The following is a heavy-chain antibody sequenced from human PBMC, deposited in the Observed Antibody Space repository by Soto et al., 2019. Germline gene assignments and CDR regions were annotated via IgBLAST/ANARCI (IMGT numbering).Heavy chain of an antibody. CDR1: GASFTNDGSY. J-gene: IGHJ4*02. V-gene: IGHV4-31*03. D-gene: IGHD5-18*01. Sequence: SETLSLTCTVSGASFTNDGSYWSWIRQHPGKGLEWIGYIYFTGYTYYTPSLKSRVAFSIETSKRQFSLRLTSVTAADTAIYSREPYVHTALVRGIDSWGQGTLVTVSS. CDR2: IYFTGYT. CDR3: EPYVHTALVRGIDS.